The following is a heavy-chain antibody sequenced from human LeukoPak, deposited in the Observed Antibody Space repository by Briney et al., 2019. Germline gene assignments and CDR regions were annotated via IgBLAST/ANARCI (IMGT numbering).Heavy chain of an antibody. CDR2: IYYSGST. D-gene: IGHD5-18*01. CDR1: GGSISSCY. J-gene: IGHJ4*02. CDR3: ARLHGYSYGLYPSIPQIFDY. Sequence: SETLSLTCTVSGGSISSCYWSWIRQPPGKGLEWIGYIYYSGSTNYNPSLKSRVTISVDTSKNQFSLKLSSVTAADTAVYYCARLHGYSYGLYPSIPQIFDYWGQGTLVTVSS. V-gene: IGHV4-59*08.